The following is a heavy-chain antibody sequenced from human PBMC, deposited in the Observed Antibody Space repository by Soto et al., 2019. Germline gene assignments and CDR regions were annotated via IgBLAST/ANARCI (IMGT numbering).Heavy chain of an antibody. J-gene: IGHJ4*02. CDR3: ANAFSWYDY. Sequence: EVQLLESGGGLIQPGGSLRLSCAASGFTFSSYAMNWVRQAPGKGLEWVSGISGSGGSTYYADSVKGRFTISRDNSKNTLYLQRSSLRAEDTAVYYCANAFSWYDYWGQGTLVTVSS. CDR1: GFTFSSYA. CDR2: ISGSGGST. V-gene: IGHV3-23*01. D-gene: IGHD6-13*01.